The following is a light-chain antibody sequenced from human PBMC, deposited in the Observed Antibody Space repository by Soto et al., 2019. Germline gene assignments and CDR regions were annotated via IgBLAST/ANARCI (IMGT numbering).Light chain of an antibody. Sequence: DIQMTQSPSSLSASVGGRVAISCRASHYISTYLNWYQQRPGKAPKLLIYAASSLQSGVPSRFSGSGSGTDFTLTISSLQPEDFATYYCQQTYSTPLTVGGGTKVDIK. CDR1: HYISTY. J-gene: IGKJ4*01. V-gene: IGKV1-39*01. CDR2: AAS. CDR3: QQTYSTPLT.